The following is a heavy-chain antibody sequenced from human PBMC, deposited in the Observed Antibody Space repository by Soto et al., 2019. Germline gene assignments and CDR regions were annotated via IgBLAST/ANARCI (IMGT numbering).Heavy chain of an antibody. CDR3: ARGLCSSTSCYAGVVDY. Sequence: QVQLQESGPGLVKPSETLSLTCTVSGGSISSYYWSWIRQPPGKGLEWIGYIYYSGSTNYNPSLKRRVTISVDTPKNHFSLKLRSVTAADTAVYYCARGLCSSTSCYAGVVDYWGQGTLVTVSS. CDR1: GGSISSYY. D-gene: IGHD2-2*01. CDR2: IYYSGST. V-gene: IGHV4-59*01. J-gene: IGHJ4*02.